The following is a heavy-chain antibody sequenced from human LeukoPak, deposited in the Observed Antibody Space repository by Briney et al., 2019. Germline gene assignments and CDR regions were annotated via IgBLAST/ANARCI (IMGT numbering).Heavy chain of an antibody. Sequence: ASVKVSCKASGGTFSSYAISWVRQAPGQGLEWMGGIIPIFGTANYAQKFQGRVTITTDESTSTAYMELSSLRSEDTAVYYCARAHVVGATDFSFFDYWGQGTLVTVSS. CDR1: GGTFSSYA. D-gene: IGHD1-26*01. CDR3: ARAHVVGATDFSFFDY. V-gene: IGHV1-69*05. CDR2: IIPIFGTA. J-gene: IGHJ4*02.